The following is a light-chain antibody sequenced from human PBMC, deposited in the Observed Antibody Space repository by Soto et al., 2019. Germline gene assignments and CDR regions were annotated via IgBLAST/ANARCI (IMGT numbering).Light chain of an antibody. V-gene: IGKV1-5*03. Sequence: DIQMTQSPSALSASAGDRVTITCRASQSISTWLAWYQQKPGKAPKLLIYKASSLEGGVPSRFSGSGSGTEFNITISSLQPDDFATYYCQQYNTYPLTFGGGTTVDTK. CDR2: KAS. CDR1: QSISTW. J-gene: IGKJ4*01. CDR3: QQYNTYPLT.